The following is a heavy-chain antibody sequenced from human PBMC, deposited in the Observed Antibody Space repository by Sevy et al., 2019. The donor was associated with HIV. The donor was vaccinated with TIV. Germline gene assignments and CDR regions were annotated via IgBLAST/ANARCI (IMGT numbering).Heavy chain of an antibody. CDR1: GGTFSSYS. J-gene: IGHJ6*02. Sequence: ASLKVSCKASGGTFSSYSISWVRQAPGQGLEWMGGITRIFGTSNYGQKFQGRVTITAAESTSTAYMELSSLRSEDTAVYYCAFGGGYQLLANYYFAMDVWGQGTTVTVSS. CDR2: ITRIFGTS. D-gene: IGHD2-2*01. CDR3: AFGGGYQLLANYYFAMDV. V-gene: IGHV1-69*13.